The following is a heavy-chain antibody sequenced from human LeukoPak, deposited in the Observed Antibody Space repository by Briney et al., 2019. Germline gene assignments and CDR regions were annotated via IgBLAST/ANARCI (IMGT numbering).Heavy chain of an antibody. CDR2: IYISGSA. CDR1: GGSISSGGYY. J-gene: IGHJ6*03. Sequence: SETLSLTCTVSGGSISSGGYYWSWIRQPAGTGLEWIGRIYISGSANYNPSLKSRVTISLDTSKNQFSLELSSVTAADTAVYYCARGLYNILTGYLIFAHMDVWGKGTTVTISS. V-gene: IGHV4-61*02. CDR3: ARGLYNILTGYLIFAHMDV. D-gene: IGHD3-9*01.